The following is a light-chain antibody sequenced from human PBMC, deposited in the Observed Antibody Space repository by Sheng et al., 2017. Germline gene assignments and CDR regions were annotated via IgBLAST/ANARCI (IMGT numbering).Light chain of an antibody. CDR2: GAS. J-gene: IGKJ1*01. V-gene: IGKV3-20*01. Sequence: EIVLTQSPGTLSLSPGERATLSCGASQSVSSSYLAWYQQKPGQAPRLLIYGASSRATDIPDRFSGSGSGTDFTLTISRLEPEDFAVYYCQQYGSSPWTFGQGTKVEIK. CDR1: QSVSSSY. CDR3: QQYGSSPWT.